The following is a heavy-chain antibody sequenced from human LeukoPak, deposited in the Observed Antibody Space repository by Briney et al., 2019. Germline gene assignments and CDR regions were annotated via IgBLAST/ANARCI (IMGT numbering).Heavy chain of an antibody. CDR2: ISGSGATT. CDR3: VKNLRLGISVAGTPRDAFDI. CDR1: GFSFSSYA. V-gene: IGHV3-23*01. J-gene: IGHJ3*02. D-gene: IGHD6-19*01. Sequence: PGGSLRLSCAASGFSFSSYAMSWVRQAPGTGLEWVSFISGSGATTYYVDSVKGRFTISRDNSQNTVYLQMNTLTDEDTAVYYCVKNLRLGISVAGTPRDAFDIWGQGTVVTVSS.